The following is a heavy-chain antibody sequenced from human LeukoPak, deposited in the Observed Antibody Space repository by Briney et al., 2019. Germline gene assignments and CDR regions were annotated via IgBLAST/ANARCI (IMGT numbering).Heavy chain of an antibody. CDR2: IWYDGSNK. CDR1: GFTFSSYG. J-gene: IGHJ4*02. D-gene: IGHD5-18*01. V-gene: IGHV3-33*01. CDR3: ARDGAIQLWPNFDY. Sequence: GRSLRLSCAASGFTFSSYGMHWVRQAPGKGLEWVAVIWYDGSNKYYADSVKGRFTISRDNSKNTLYLQMNSLRAEDTAVYYCARDGAIQLWPNFDYWGQGTLVTVPS.